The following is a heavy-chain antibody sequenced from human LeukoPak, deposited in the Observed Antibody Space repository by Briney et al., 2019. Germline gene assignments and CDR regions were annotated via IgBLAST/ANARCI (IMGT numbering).Heavy chain of an antibody. J-gene: IGHJ3*02. D-gene: IGHD6-13*01. V-gene: IGHV3-23*01. Sequence: PGGSLRLSCATSGFTFSNYAMTWVRQAPGKGLEWVSLISASGGTTDYADSVKGRFTISRDNSKNTLYLQMNSLRAEDTAVYYCARVAHSVAAARGRAFDIWGQGTMVTVSS. CDR3: ARVAHSVAAARGRAFDI. CDR2: ISASGGTT. CDR1: GFTFSNYA.